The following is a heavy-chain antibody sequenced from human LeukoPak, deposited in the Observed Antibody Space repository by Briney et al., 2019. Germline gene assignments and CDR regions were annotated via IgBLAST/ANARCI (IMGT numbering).Heavy chain of an antibody. CDR3: ARAANVLMVRDNYFDY. J-gene: IGHJ4*02. Sequence: GGSLRLSCAASGFTFSTYEMNWVRQAPGKGLEWVSSISSSSSYIYYADSVKGRFTISRDNAKNSLYLQMNSLRAEDPAVYYCARAANVLMVRDNYFDYWGQGTLVSVSS. CDR1: GFTFSTYE. D-gene: IGHD2-8*01. V-gene: IGHV3-21*01. CDR2: ISSSSSYI.